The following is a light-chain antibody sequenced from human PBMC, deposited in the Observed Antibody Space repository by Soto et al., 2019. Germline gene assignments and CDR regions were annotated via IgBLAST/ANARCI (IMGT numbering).Light chain of an antibody. CDR1: QSVSSN. CDR3: QQYNHWSSIT. CDR2: RAS. J-gene: IGKJ5*01. Sequence: EIVMTQSPATLSVSPGERALLSCRASQSVSSNLGWYQQKPGQAPRLLIYRASTRATGIPARFSGSGSGTEFTITISSLQSEDSAAYYCQQYNHWSSITFGQGTRLQIK. V-gene: IGKV3-15*01.